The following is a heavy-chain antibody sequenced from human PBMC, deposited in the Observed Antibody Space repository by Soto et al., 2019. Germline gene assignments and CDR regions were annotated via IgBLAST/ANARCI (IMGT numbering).Heavy chain of an antibody. J-gene: IGHJ6*02. CDR1: GGSISSGGFY. CDR3: ARGHRQHGGSYYYGMDV. Sequence: PSETLSLSCIVSGGSISSGGFYRSWIRQHPGKGLEWIGFFYDTVSTCYNASLKSRLTISVDRSNNQFSLKLSSVTAADTAVYYCARGHRQHGGSYYYGMDVWGQGTTVTVSS. V-gene: IGHV4-31*03. CDR2: FYDTVST.